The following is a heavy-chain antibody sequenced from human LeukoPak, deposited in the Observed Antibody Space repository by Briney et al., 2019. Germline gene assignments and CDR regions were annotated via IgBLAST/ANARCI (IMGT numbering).Heavy chain of an antibody. Sequence: GGSLRLSCAASGFTFSSYAMSWVRQAPGKGLEWVSAISGSGGSTYYADSVKGRFTISRDNSKNALYLQMNSLRAEDTAVYYCAKNLRGPYGDETIFDYWGQGTLVTVSS. CDR3: AKNLRGPYGDETIFDY. CDR1: GFTFSSYA. V-gene: IGHV3-23*01. D-gene: IGHD4-17*01. J-gene: IGHJ4*02. CDR2: ISGSGGST.